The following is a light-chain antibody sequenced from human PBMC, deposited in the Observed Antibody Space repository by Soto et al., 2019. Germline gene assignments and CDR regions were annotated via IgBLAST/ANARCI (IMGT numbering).Light chain of an antibody. CDR2: GNT. J-gene: IGLJ3*02. V-gene: IGLV1-40*01. CDR3: QSYDSSLSGWV. Sequence: QSVLTQPPSVSGAPGQRVTISCTGSSSNIGAHYDVNWYLLLPGTAPKLLIYGNTNRPSGVPDRFSGSKSGTSASLAITGLQAEDEADYYCQSYDSSLSGWVFGGGTKLTVL. CDR1: SSNIGAHYD.